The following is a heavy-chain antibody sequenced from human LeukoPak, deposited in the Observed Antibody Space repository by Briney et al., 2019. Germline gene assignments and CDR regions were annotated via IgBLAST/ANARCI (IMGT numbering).Heavy chain of an antibody. J-gene: IGHJ4*02. V-gene: IGHV1-69*13. CDR3: ASTYCTNGVRYGDFDY. D-gene: IGHD2-8*01. CDR2: IIPIFGTA. CDR1: GGTFSSYA. Sequence: SVKVSCKASGGTFSSYAISWVRQAPGQGLEWMGGIIPIFGTANYAQKFQGRVTITADESTSTAYMELSSLRSEDTAVYYCASTYCTNGVRYGDFDYWGQGTLVTVSS.